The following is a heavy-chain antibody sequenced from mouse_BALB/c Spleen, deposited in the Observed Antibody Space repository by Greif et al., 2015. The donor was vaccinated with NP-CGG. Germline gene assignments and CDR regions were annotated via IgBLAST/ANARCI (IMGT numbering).Heavy chain of an antibody. Sequence: QVQLKESGAELVKPGASVRLSCKASGYTFTSYYMYWVKQRPGQGLEWIGEINPSNGGTNFNEKFKSKATLTVDKSSSTAYMQLSSLTSEDSAVYYCTRSLCDGYYWFAYWGQGTLVTVSA. CDR2: INPSNGGT. J-gene: IGHJ3*01. CDR1: GYTFTSYY. CDR3: TRSLCDGYYWFAY. D-gene: IGHD2-3*01. V-gene: IGHV1S81*02.